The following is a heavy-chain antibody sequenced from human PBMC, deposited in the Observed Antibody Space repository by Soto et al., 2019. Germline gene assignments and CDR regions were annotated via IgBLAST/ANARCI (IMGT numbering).Heavy chain of an antibody. CDR2: IYYSGST. J-gene: IGHJ4*02. Sequence: PSGTLSLTCTVPGGSISSYYWSWIRQPPGKGLEWIGYIYYSGSTNYNPSLKSRVTISVDTSKNQFSLKLSSVTAADTAVYYCARDDHYGVFDYWGQRTLVTVSS. V-gene: IGHV4-59*01. D-gene: IGHD4-17*01. CDR3: ARDDHYGVFDY. CDR1: GGSISSYY.